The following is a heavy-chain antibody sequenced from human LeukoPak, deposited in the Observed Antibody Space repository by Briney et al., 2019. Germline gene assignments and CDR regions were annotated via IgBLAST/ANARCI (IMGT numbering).Heavy chain of an antibody. V-gene: IGHV3-20*04. D-gene: IGHD4-23*01. CDR3: SGSFLGPDLTVVTPADY. J-gene: IGHJ4*02. Sequence: RTGGSLRLSCAASGFTFDDYGMSWVRQGPGKGLEWVSGINWNGGMTAYADSVKGRFTISRDNAKNSLYLQMNSLRAEDTAVYYCSGSFLGPDLTVVTPADYWGQGTLVTVSS. CDR1: GFTFDDYG. CDR2: INWNGGMT.